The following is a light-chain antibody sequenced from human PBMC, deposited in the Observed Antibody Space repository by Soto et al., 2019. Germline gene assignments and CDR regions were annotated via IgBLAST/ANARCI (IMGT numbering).Light chain of an antibody. CDR2: AAS. CDR3: QQLNSYPHT. Sequence: IQLTQSPSSLSASVGHRATITCRASLGISSYLAWYQQKPGKAPKLLIYAASTLQSGVPSRFSGSGSGTDFTLTISSLQPEDFATYYCQQLNSYPHTFGGGTKVDIK. CDR1: LGISSY. J-gene: IGKJ4*02. V-gene: IGKV1-9*01.